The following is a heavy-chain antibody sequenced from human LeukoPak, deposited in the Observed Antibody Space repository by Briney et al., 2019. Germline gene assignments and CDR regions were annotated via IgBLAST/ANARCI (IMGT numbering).Heavy chain of an antibody. CDR1: GGSTSSYY. CDR2: IYYSGST. Sequence: PSETLSLTCTVSGGSTSSYYWSWIRQPPGKGLEWIGYIYYSGSTNYNPSLKSRVTISVDTSKNQFSLKLSSVTAADTAVYYCARRQALNFDYWGQGTLVTVSS. CDR3: ARRQALNFDY. V-gene: IGHV4-59*08. D-gene: IGHD6-19*01. J-gene: IGHJ4*02.